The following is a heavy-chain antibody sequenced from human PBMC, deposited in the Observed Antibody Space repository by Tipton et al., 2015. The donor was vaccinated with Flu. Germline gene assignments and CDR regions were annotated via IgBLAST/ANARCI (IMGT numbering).Heavy chain of an antibody. CDR1: GFTFSSYG. V-gene: IGHV3-30*18. J-gene: IGHJ4*02. CDR3: AKDKPYTGGY. D-gene: IGHD3-16*01. Sequence: SLRLSCAASGFTFSSYGMHWVRQAPGKGLEWVAVISRDGDDKYYGDSVKGRFTISRDNSRNTLNLQMNGLRPEDTAVYFCAKDKPYTGGYWGQGTLVTVSS. CDR2: ISRDGDDK.